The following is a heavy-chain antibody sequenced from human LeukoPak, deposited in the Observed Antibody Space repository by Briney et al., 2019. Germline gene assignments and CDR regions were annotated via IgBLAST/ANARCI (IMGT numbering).Heavy chain of an antibody. CDR1: GYSFTSYW. V-gene: IGHV5-51*01. CDR3: ARIIPYYYYYMDV. CDR2: IYPGDSDT. J-gene: IGHJ6*03. Sequence: GESLKISCKGSGYSFTSYWIGWVRQMPGKGLEWLGIIYPGDSDTRYSPSFQGQVTISADKSISTAYLQWSSLKASDTAMYCCARIIPYYYYYMDVWGKGTTVTVSS.